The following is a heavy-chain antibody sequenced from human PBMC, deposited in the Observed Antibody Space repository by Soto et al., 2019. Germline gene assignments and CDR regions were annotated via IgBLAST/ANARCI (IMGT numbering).Heavy chain of an antibody. CDR3: ARDPVSTKWDIDY. D-gene: IGHD1-26*01. J-gene: IGHJ4*02. V-gene: IGHV3-21*01. CDR2: ISSSSSYI. Sequence: PGWSLRLSCAASGFTFSSYSMNWVRQAPGKGLEWVSSISSSSSYIYYADSVKGRFTISRDNAKNSLYLQMNSLRAEDTAVYYCARDPVSTKWDIDYWGQGTLVTVSS. CDR1: GFTFSSYS.